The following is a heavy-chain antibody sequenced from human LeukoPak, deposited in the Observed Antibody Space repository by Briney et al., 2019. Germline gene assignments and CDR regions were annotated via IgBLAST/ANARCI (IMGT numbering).Heavy chain of an antibody. Sequence: ASVKVSCKASGYTFTGYYIHWVRQAPGQGLEWMGCINANTGGTKYAQKFQGRVTMTRDTSISTAYMELTSDDTAVYYCARDVSSWYGLFDYWGQGTLVTVSS. J-gene: IGHJ4*02. CDR3: ARDVSSWYGLFDY. D-gene: IGHD6-13*01. CDR1: GYTFTGYY. V-gene: IGHV1-2*02. CDR2: INANTGGT.